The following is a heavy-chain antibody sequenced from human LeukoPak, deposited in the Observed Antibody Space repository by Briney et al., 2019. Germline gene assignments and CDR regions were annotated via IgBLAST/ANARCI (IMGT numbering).Heavy chain of an antibody. J-gene: IGHJ4*02. V-gene: IGHV4-59*08. CDR3: ARALIAAAGTSFDY. D-gene: IGHD6-13*01. Sequence: SETLSLTCTVSGGSISSYYWSWIRQPPGKGLEWIGYIYYSGSTNYNPSLESRVTISVDTSKNQFSLKLSSVTAADTAVYYCARALIAAAGTSFDYWGQGTLVTVSS. CDR2: IYYSGST. CDR1: GGSISSYY.